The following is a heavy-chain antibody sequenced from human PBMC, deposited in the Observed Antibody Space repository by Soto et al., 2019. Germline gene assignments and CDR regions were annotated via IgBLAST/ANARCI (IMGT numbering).Heavy chain of an antibody. V-gene: IGHV3-7*03. CDR2: INQDGSER. Sequence: PGGSLRLSCAGSGLTFRNHWLSWVRQAPGKGLEWVANINQDGSERYYVDSVRGRFTISRDNVENSLYLQLNSLRPEDTAVYYCAVCGYGVSAAAYWGQGTRVTVSS. J-gene: IGHJ4*02. D-gene: IGHD4-17*01. CDR3: AVCGYGVSAAAY. CDR1: GLTFRNHW.